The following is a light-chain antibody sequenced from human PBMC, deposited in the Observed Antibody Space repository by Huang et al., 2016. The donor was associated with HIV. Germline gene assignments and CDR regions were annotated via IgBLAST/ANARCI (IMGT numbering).Light chain of an antibody. V-gene: IGKV3-20*01. CDR3: QQYAGSPQT. CDR2: GAF. Sequence: EIVLMQFPGTLSLSPGGRATLSCRASQSLSDNSLAWYQQRPGQAPRLVIYGAFNRATGIPDRFSGSGSRTDFTLTISRLEPEDFAVYYCQQYAGSPQTFGGGTKVEIK. J-gene: IGKJ4*01. CDR1: QSLSDNS.